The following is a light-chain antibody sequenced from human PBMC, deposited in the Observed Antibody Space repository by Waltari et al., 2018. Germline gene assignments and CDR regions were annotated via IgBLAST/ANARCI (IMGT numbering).Light chain of an antibody. CDR1: QSLTKRY. V-gene: IGKV3-20*01. Sequence: EIVLTQSPGTLSLSPGERATLSCRASQSLTKRYLAWYQQKPGQAPRLLIYWASSRAAGIPDRFSGSGSGTDFTLTISRLEPEDFAVYYCQQYGSSVMYTFGQGTNLEIK. J-gene: IGKJ2*01. CDR3: QQYGSSVMYT. CDR2: WAS.